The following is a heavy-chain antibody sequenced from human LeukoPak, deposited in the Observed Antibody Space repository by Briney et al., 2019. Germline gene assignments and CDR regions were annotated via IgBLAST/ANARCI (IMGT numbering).Heavy chain of an antibody. D-gene: IGHD3-22*01. V-gene: IGHV4-39*01. Sequence: SETLSLTCTVSGGSITSSSYHWGWIRQPPGKGLEWIGSGYYNGNTYYNPSLKSRVTISVDTSKNQFSLKLSSVTAADTAVYYCARRNYYDSSGYYYYWGQGTLVTVSS. CDR1: GGSITSSSYH. J-gene: IGHJ4*02. CDR3: ARRNYYDSSGYYYY. CDR2: GYYNGNT.